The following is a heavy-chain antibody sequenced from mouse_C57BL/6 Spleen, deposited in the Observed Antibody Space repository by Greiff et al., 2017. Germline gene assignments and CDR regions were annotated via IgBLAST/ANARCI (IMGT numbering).Heavy chain of an antibody. Sequence: QVQLQQPGAELVKPGASVKLSCKASGYTFTSYWMHWVKQRPGQVLEWIGMIHPNSGSTNYNEKFKSKATLTVDKSSSTAYMQLSSLTSEDSAVYYCARDSNYGGYWGQGTTLTVSS. V-gene: IGHV1-64*01. J-gene: IGHJ2*01. CDR3: ARDSNYGGY. CDR1: GYTFTSYW. CDR2: IHPNSGST. D-gene: IGHD2-5*01.